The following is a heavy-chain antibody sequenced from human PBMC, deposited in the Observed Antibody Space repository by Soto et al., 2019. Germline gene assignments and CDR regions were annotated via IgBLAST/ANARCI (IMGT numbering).Heavy chain of an antibody. CDR2: IYHSGST. Sequence: QVQLQESGPGLVKPSGTLSLTCAVSGGSISSSNWWSWVRQPPGKGLEWIGEIYHSGSTNYNPSLTSRVTLSVDKSKNQFSLKLSSVTAADTAVYYCAREDSSSPYYFDYWGQGTLVTVSS. V-gene: IGHV4-4*02. J-gene: IGHJ4*02. CDR3: AREDSSSPYYFDY. CDR1: GGSISSSNW. D-gene: IGHD6-6*01.